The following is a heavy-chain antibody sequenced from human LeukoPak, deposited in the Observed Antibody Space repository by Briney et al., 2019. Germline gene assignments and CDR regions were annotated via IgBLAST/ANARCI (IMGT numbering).Heavy chain of an antibody. J-gene: IGHJ4*02. D-gene: IGHD3-22*01. V-gene: IGHV4-30-2*01. Sequence: SQTLSLTCAVSGGSISSGGYSWGWIRQPPGKGLEWIGYIYHSGSTYYNPSLKSRVTISVDRSKNQFSLKLSSVTAADTAVYYCARDNLSSGYYYIDYWGQGTLVTVSS. CDR3: ARDNLSSGYYYIDY. CDR2: IYHSGST. CDR1: GGSISSGGYS.